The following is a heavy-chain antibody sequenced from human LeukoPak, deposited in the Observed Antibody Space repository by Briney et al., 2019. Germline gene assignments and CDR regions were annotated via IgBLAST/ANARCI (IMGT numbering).Heavy chain of an antibody. J-gene: IGHJ5*02. CDR1: GGSFSGYY. Sequence: PSETLSLTCAVYGGSFSGYYWSCIRQPPGKGLEWIGEINHSGSTNYNPSLKSRVTISVDTSKNQFSLKLSSVTAADTAVYYCARGGNYVWGSYRHNWFDPWGQGTLVTVSS. CDR3: ARGGNYVWGSYRHNWFDP. D-gene: IGHD3-16*02. CDR2: INHSGST. V-gene: IGHV4-34*01.